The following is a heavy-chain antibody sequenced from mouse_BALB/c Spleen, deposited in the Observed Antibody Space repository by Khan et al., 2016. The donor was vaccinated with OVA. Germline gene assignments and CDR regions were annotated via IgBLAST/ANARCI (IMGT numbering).Heavy chain of an antibody. V-gene: IGHV3-2*02. CDR2: INYSGGT. CDR3: ARWFAY. CDR1: GYSITSDYA. J-gene: IGHJ3*01. Sequence: EVQLQESGPGLVKPSQSLSLTCTVTGYSITSDYAWNWIRQFPGNKLEWMGYINYSGGTSYLPSLKSRISITRDTSKNQFFLQLNSVTTEDSAPYYCARWFAYWGQGTLVTVS.